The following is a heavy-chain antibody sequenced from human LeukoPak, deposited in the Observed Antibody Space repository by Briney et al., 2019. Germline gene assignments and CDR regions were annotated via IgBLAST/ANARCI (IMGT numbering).Heavy chain of an antibody. CDR1: GGSISSYY. J-gene: IGHJ5*02. D-gene: IGHD6-6*01. V-gene: IGHV4-4*07. CDR2: IYTSGST. Sequence: SETLSHTCTVSGGSISSYYWSWIRQPAGKGLEWIGRIYTSGSTNYNPSLKSRVTISVDKSKNQFSLKLCSVTAADTAVYYCARDGGSSSSGDWFDPWGQGTLVTVSS. CDR3: ARDGGSSSSGDWFDP.